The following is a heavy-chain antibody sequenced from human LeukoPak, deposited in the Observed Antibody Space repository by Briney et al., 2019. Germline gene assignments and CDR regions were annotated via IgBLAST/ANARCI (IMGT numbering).Heavy chain of an antibody. CDR2: IYNSEGT. D-gene: IGHD1-26*01. J-gene: IGHJ3*01. Sequence: PSETLSLTCTVSGGSTSGYYWSWIRQSPGKRLEWVGDIYNSEGTNFNPSLKSRVAISIDRSKNQISLTLRSVTAADTAPYYCARLPPRSSAQSLAFDVWGLGTMVTVSS. V-gene: IGHV4-4*09. CDR1: GGSTSGYY. CDR3: ARLPPRSSAQSLAFDV.